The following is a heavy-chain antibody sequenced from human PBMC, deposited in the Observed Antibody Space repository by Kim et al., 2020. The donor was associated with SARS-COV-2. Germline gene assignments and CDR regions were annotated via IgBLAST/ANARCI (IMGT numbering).Heavy chain of an antibody. CDR3: ARCRRASSSWFGAGAMDV. V-gene: IGHV4-59*01. Sequence: SETLCLTCNVSGGSITNYYWSWIRQPPGKGLEWIGYVYYSGSTKYNPSLQSRVTTSVDTAKNHFSLILMSVTGADTAVYYCARCRRASSSWFGAGAMDVWGQGTTVTGSS. CDR1: GGSITNYY. CDR2: VYYSGST. J-gene: IGHJ6*02. D-gene: IGHD6-13*01.